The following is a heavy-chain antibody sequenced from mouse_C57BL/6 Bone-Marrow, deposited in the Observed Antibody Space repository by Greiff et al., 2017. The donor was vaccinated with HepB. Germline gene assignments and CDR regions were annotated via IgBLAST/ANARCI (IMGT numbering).Heavy chain of an antibody. Sequence: QVHVKQSGAELVRPGTSVKMSCKASGYTFTNYWIGWAKQRPGHGLEWIGDIYPGGGYTKYNEKFKGKATLTADKSSSTAYMQFSSLTSEDSAIYYCARFITTPHWYFDVWGTGTTVTVSS. V-gene: IGHV1-63*01. J-gene: IGHJ1*03. CDR2: IYPGGGYT. D-gene: IGHD1-1*01. CDR3: ARFITTPHWYFDV. CDR1: GYTFTNYW.